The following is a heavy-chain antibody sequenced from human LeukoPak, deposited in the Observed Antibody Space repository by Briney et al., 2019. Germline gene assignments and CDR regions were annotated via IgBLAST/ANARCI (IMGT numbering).Heavy chain of an antibody. CDR2: IYHSGST. J-gene: IGHJ3*02. D-gene: IGHD6-13*01. Sequence: PSETLSLTCTVSGGSISSGGYYWSWIRQPPGKGLEWIGYIYHSGSTYYNPSLKSRVTISVDRSKNQFSLKLSSVTTADTAVYYCAREGSQLGDAFDIWGQGTMVTVSS. CDR3: AREGSQLGDAFDI. V-gene: IGHV4-30-2*01. CDR1: GGSISSGGYY.